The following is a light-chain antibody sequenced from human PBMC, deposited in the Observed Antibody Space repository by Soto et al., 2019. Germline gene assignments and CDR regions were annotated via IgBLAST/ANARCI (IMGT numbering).Light chain of an antibody. J-gene: IGKJ1*01. V-gene: IGKV1-5*03. CDR1: QSISSW. CDR3: QQYYSNSRT. CDR2: KAS. Sequence: DIQMTQSPSTLPASVGDRVTITCRASQSISSWLAWYQQKPGKAPNLLISKASSLESGVPSRFSGSGSGTEFTLTISSLQPDDFATYYCQQYYSNSRTFGQGTKVEIK.